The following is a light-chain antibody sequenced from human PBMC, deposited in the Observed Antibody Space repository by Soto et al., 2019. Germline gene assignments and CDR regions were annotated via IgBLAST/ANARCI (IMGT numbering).Light chain of an antibody. V-gene: IGKV3-20*01. CDR3: QHYGRSAYT. CDR1: QSVSSNY. J-gene: IGKJ2*01. CDR2: GAS. Sequence: EIVLTQSPGTLSLSPGERATLSCRASQSVSSNYLAWYQQKPGQAPRLLIYGASSRATGIPDRFSGSGSGTDFTLTSSRLEPEDFAVYYCQHYGRSAYTFGQGTTLESK.